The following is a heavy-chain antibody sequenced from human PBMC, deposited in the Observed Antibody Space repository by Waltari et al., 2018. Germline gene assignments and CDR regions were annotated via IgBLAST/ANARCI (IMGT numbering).Heavy chain of an antibody. CDR2: IYSGGST. D-gene: IGHD2-15*01. V-gene: IGHV3-53*01. Sequence: EVQLVESGGGLIQPGGSLRLSCAASGFTVSSNYMSWVRQAPGKGLEWVSVIYSGGSTYYADSVKGRFTISRDNSKNTLYLQMNSLRAEDTAVYYCARELGLSDGRGDFDYWGQGTLVTVSS. J-gene: IGHJ4*02. CDR1: GFTVSSNY. CDR3: ARELGLSDGRGDFDY.